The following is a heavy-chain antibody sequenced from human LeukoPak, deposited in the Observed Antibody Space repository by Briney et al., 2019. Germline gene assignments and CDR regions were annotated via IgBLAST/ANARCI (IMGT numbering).Heavy chain of an antibody. CDR3: ARCGIAAAGTFDY. Sequence: SETLSLTCTVSGGSISSYYWSWIRQPPGKGLEWIGYIYYSGSTNYNPSLKSRVTISVDTSKNQFSLKLSSVTAADTAVYYCARCGIAAAGTFDYWGQGTLVTVSS. D-gene: IGHD6-13*01. CDR2: IYYSGST. V-gene: IGHV4-59*01. J-gene: IGHJ4*02. CDR1: GGSISSYY.